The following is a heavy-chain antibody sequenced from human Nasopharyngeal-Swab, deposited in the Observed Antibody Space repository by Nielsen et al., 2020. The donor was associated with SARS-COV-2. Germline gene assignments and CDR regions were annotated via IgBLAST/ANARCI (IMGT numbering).Heavy chain of an antibody. CDR2: ISSSSSYI. CDR3: ARDRVWYYYYYGMDV. Sequence: GESLKISCAASGFTFSIYSMNWVRQAPGTGLEWVSSISSSSSYIYYADSVKGRFTISRDNAKNSLYLQMNSLRAEDTAVYYCARDRVWYYYYYGMDVWDQGTTVTVSS. V-gene: IGHV3-21*01. J-gene: IGHJ6*02. CDR1: GFTFSIYS. D-gene: IGHD2-8*01.